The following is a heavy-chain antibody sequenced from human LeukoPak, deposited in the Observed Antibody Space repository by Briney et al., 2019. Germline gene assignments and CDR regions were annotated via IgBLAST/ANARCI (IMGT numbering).Heavy chain of an antibody. J-gene: IGHJ4*02. CDR1: GGSFSDYY. V-gene: IGHV4-34*01. CDR3: ARVRAAAVPYYFDH. Sequence: SETLSLTCDVYGGSFSDYYCSWIRQPPGNGLEWLGDINDSGSTNYNPSLKSRVTISVDTSENQFPLKLSSVTAADTAVYYCARVRAAAVPYYFDHWGQGTLVTVSS. CDR2: INDSGST. D-gene: IGHD6-13*01.